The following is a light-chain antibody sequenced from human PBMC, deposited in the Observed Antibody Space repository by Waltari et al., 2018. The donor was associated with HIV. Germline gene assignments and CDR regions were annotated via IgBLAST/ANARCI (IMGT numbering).Light chain of an antibody. CDR1: STDLGRNT. J-gene: IGLJ3*02. Sequence: QSVLNQTPPSPGTPGQVGTISCFGVSTDLGRNTVGWYQQRPRTGPKLLIYSNDQRPCGIADRFSGSKSGTSSSLAISGLQSEDEADYYCAAWDDSLNVWVFGGGTKLTVL. CDR3: AAWDDSLNVWV. V-gene: IGLV1-44*01. CDR2: SND.